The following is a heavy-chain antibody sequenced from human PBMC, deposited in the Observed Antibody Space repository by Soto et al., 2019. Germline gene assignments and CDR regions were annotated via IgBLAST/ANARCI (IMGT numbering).Heavy chain of an antibody. J-gene: IGHJ5*02. CDR2: ISSSSSYI. Sequence: EVQLVESGGGLVKPGGSLRLSCAASGFTFSSYSMNWVRQAPGKGLEWVSSISSSSSYIYYADSVKGRFTISRDNAKNSLYLQMNSLRAEDTAVYYCARSYCGGDCYSPWFDPGAREPWSPSPQ. D-gene: IGHD2-21*02. CDR1: GFTFSSYS. V-gene: IGHV3-21*01. CDR3: ARSYCGGDCYSPWFDP.